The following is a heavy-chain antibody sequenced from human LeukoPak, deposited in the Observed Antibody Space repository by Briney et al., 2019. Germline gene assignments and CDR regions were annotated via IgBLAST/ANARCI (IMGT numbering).Heavy chain of an antibody. D-gene: IGHD4-11*01. Sequence: GGSLRLSCAASGFTFSTYWMHWVRQAPGKGLVWVSRINGDGTSTSYADSVKGRFTISRDNAKNTLYMQMNSLRAEDTAVYYCVRESTVTERFDYWGQGTLVTVSS. CDR3: VRESTVTERFDY. V-gene: IGHV3-74*01. J-gene: IGHJ4*02. CDR2: INGDGTST. CDR1: GFTFSTYW.